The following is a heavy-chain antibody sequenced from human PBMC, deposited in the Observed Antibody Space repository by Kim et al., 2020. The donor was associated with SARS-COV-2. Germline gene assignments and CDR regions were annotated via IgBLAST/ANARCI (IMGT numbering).Heavy chain of an antibody. V-gene: IGHV3-33*01. Sequence: YYADSVKGRFTISRDNSKNTLYLQMNSLRAEDTAVYYCAREGGLPYAFDIWGQGTMVTVSS. D-gene: IGHD5-12*01. CDR3: AREGGLPYAFDI. J-gene: IGHJ3*02.